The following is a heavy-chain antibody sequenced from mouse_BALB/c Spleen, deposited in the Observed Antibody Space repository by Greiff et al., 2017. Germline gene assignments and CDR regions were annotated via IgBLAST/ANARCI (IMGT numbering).Heavy chain of an antibody. D-gene: IGHD1-1*01. CDR2: IDPSDSYT. CDR1: GYTFTSYW. V-gene: IGHV1-69*02. J-gene: IGHJ4*01. CDR3: ARGFIYYYGSSRYAMDY. Sequence: QVQLQQPGAELVKPGASVKLSCKASGYTFTSYWMHWVKHRPGQGLEWIGEIDPSDSYTNYNQKFKGKATLTVDKSSSTAYMQLSSLTSEDSAVYYCARGFIYYYGSSRYAMDYWGQGTSVTVSS.